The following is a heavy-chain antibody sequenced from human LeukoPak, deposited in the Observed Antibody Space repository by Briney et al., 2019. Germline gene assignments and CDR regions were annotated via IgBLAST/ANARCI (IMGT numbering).Heavy chain of an antibody. CDR2: INPSGGST. V-gene: IGHV1-46*01. Sequence: ASVKVSSKASGYTFTSYYMHWVRQAPGQGLEWMGIINPSGGSTSYAQKFQGRVTMTRDTSTSTVYMELSSLRSEDTAVYYCARDKGGGSYYYYYYYGMDVWGQGTTVTVSS. J-gene: IGHJ6*02. D-gene: IGHD1-26*01. CDR3: ARDKGGGSYYYYYYYGMDV. CDR1: GYTFTSYY.